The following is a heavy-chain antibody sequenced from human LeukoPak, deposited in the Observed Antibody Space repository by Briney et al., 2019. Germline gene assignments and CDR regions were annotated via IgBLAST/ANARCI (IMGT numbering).Heavy chain of an antibody. Sequence: KSSETLSLTCTVSGGSISSYYWSWIRQPAGKGLEWIGRIYTSGSTNYNPSLKSRVTMSVDTSKNQFSLKLSSVTAADTAVYYCAREGKSPVRRYCSSTSCSYYMDVWGKGTTVTVSS. CDR2: IYTSGST. D-gene: IGHD2-2*01. V-gene: IGHV4-4*07. CDR1: GGSISSYY. CDR3: AREGKSPVRRYCSSTSCSYYMDV. J-gene: IGHJ6*03.